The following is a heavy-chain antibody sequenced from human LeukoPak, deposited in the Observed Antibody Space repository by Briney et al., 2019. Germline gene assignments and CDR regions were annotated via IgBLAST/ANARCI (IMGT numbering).Heavy chain of an antibody. J-gene: IGHJ4*02. Sequence: GGSLRLSCAASGFTFSSYGMHWVRQAPGKGLGWVAFIRYDGSNKYYADSVKGRFTISRDNSKNTLYLQMNSLRAEDTAVHYCAKGPRAYSSSPTYYFDYWGQGTLVTVSS. D-gene: IGHD6-6*01. CDR2: IRYDGSNK. V-gene: IGHV3-30*02. CDR1: GFTFSSYG. CDR3: AKGPRAYSSSPTYYFDY.